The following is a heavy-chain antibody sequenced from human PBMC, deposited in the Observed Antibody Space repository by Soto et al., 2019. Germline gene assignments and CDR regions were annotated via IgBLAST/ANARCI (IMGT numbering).Heavy chain of an antibody. CDR1: GGSITGGVYY. D-gene: IGHD3-10*01. CDR3: ARKQAGYFYGIDY. CDR2: IYDSGGT. J-gene: IGHJ4*02. V-gene: IGHV4-31*02. Sequence: PSETRSRTWTVSGGSITGGVYYWSWIRQHPGKGLEWLGYIYDSGGTFYNPSLKSRITLSVDTSKNQFSLKLSSVTVADTAVYFCARKQAGYFYGIDYWGRGTLVTVSS.